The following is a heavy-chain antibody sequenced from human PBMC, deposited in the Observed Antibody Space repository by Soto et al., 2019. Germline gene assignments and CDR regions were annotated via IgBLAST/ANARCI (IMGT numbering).Heavy chain of an antibody. Sequence: QVQLVESGGGVVQPGRSLRLSCAASGFTFSSYRMHWVRQAPGKGLEWVAVIWYDGSNKYYADSVKGRFTISRDNSKNTLYLQMNSLRAEDTAAYYYASGAAYKDLCYYYYAMDFWGQGTTVTVSS. CDR3: ASGAAYKDLCYYYYAMDF. CDR2: IWYDGSNK. J-gene: IGHJ6*02. CDR1: GFTFSSYR. D-gene: IGHD6-13*01. V-gene: IGHV3-33*01.